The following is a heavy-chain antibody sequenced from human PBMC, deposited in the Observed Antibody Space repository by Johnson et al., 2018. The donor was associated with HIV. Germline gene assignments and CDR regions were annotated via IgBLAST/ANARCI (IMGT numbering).Heavy chain of an antibody. CDR2: ISKGGSEK. J-gene: IGHJ3*02. V-gene: IGHV3-7*01. Sequence: VQLVESGGGLVQPGGSLRLPCAPSGFPFGSFGLPGFPRAPGRGLEWVAGISKGGSEKYYGASVGGRFPISRDNAKNSLYLQMNSLRAEDTAVYYCARDLLYSSSSTDAFDIWGPGTMVTVSS. CDR1: GFPFGSFG. D-gene: IGHD6-13*01. CDR3: ARDLLYSSSSTDAFDI.